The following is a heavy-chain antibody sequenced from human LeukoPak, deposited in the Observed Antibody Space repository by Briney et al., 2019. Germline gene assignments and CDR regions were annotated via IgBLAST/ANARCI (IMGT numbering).Heavy chain of an antibody. CDR2: IYPGDSDT. CDR1: GYSFTSYW. V-gene: IGHV5-51*01. CDR3: ARHLGESYDGYWFDP. Sequence: TGESLKISCKGSGYSFTSYWIGWVRQMPGKGLEWMGIIYPGDSDTRYSPSFQGQVTISADKSISTAYLQWSSLKASDTAMYYCARHLGESYDGYWFDPWGQGTLVTVSS. J-gene: IGHJ5*02. D-gene: IGHD1-26*01.